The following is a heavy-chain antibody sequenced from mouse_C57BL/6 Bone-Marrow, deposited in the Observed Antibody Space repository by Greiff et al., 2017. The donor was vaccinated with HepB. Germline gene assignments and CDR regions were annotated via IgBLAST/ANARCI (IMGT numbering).Heavy chain of an antibody. V-gene: IGHV1-54*01. CDR3: ARDSSGYDY. CDR1: GYAFTNYL. J-gene: IGHJ2*01. CDR2: INPGSGGT. Sequence: VQLQKSGAELVRPGTSVKVSCKASGYAFTNYLIEWVKQRPGQGLEWIGVINPGSGGTNYNEKFKGKATLTADKSSSTAYMQLSSLTSEDSAVYFCARDSSGYDYWGQGTTLTVSS. D-gene: IGHD3-2*02.